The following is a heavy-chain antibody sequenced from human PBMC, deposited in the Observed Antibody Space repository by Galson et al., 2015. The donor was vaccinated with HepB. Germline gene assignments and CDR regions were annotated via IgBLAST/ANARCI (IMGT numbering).Heavy chain of an antibody. CDR1: GYTFTSYG. CDR2: ISAYNGNT. J-gene: IGHJ5*02. Sequence: SVKVSCKASGYTFTSYGISWVRQAPGQGLEWMGWISAYNGNTNYAQKLQGRVTMTTDTSTSTAYMEPRSLRSDDTAAYYCARRGITIFGVVTPDNWFDPWGQGTLVTVSS. D-gene: IGHD3-3*01. V-gene: IGHV1-18*04. CDR3: ARRGITIFGVVTPDNWFDP.